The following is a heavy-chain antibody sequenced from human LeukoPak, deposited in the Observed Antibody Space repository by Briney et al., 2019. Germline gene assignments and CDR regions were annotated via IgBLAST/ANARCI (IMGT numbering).Heavy chain of an antibody. CDR2: IRYDGSNK. Sequence: GSLRLSCAASGFTFSSYGMHWVRQAPGKGLEWVAFIRYDGSNKYYADSVKGRFTISRDNSKNTLYLQMNSLRAEDTAVYYCAKSYNWNPGWYYFDYWGQGTLVTVSS. J-gene: IGHJ4*02. CDR1: GFTFSSYG. V-gene: IGHV3-30*02. D-gene: IGHD1-1*01. CDR3: AKSYNWNPGWYYFDY.